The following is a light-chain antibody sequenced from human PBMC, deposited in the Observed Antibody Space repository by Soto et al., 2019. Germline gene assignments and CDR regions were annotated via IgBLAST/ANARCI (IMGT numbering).Light chain of an antibody. CDR1: QSVSSSD. CDR2: GAS. Sequence: EIVLTQSPGTLSLSPGERATLSCRASQSVSSSDLAWYQQKPGQAPRLLIYGASSRATGIPDRFSGSGSGTDFTLTISRLEPADFAVYYCQQYGRSPLTFGGGTKVAIK. V-gene: IGKV3-20*01. CDR3: QQYGRSPLT. J-gene: IGKJ4*01.